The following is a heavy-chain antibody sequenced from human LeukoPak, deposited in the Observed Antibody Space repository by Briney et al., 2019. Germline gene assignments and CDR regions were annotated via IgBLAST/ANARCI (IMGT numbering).Heavy chain of an antibody. CDR3: ARASSSWYPYYFDY. Sequence: ASVKVSCKASGCTFTSYDINWVRQATGQGLEWMGWMNPNSGNTGYAQKFQGRVTMTRNTSISTAYMELSSLRSEDTAVYYCARASSSWYPYYFDYWGQGTLVSVSS. CDR1: GCTFTSYD. V-gene: IGHV1-8*01. J-gene: IGHJ4*02. CDR2: MNPNSGNT. D-gene: IGHD6-13*01.